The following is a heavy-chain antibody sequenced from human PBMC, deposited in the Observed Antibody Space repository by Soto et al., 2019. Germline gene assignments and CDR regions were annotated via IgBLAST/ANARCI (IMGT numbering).Heavy chain of an antibody. J-gene: IGHJ3*02. Sequence: SETLSLTCTVSGGSISSGGYYWSWIRQHPGKGLEWIGYIYYSGSTYYNPSLKSRVTISVDTSKNQFSLKLSSVTAADTAVYYCATRMTTTQDDAFDIWGQGTMVTVSS. D-gene: IGHD1-1*01. V-gene: IGHV4-31*03. CDR1: GGSISSGGYY. CDR2: IYYSGST. CDR3: ATRMTTTQDDAFDI.